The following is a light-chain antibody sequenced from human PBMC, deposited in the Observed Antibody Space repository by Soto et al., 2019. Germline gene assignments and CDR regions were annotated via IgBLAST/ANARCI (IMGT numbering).Light chain of an antibody. CDR3: QQSYSTPIT. CDR1: QGIRQD. Sequence: DIYLPKSPSSLSASGGDSVTIPCRASQGIRQDLGWYQQKPGKAPKRLIYAASILQSGVPSRFSGSGSGTDFTLTISSLQPEDFAAYYCQQSYSTPITFGQGTRLEIK. J-gene: IGKJ5*01. CDR2: AAS. V-gene: IGKV1-39*01.